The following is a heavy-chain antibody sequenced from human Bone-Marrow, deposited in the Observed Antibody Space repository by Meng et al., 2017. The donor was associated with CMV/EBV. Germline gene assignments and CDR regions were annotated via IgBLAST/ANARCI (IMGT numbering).Heavy chain of an antibody. J-gene: IGHJ4*02. V-gene: IGHV3-48*03. Sequence: GESLKISCAASAFTFSSYEMNWVRQAPGKGLEWVSYISSSGNTIYYADSVKGRFTISRDNAKNSLYLQMDSLRDEDTAVYYCARDGAAGYYGSGSYFFDYWGQGTLVTVSS. CDR2: ISSSGNTI. D-gene: IGHD3-10*01. CDR1: AFTFSSYE. CDR3: ARDGAAGYYGSGSYFFDY.